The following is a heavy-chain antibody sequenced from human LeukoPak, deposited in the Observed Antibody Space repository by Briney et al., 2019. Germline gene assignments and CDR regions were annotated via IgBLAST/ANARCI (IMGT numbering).Heavy chain of an antibody. V-gene: IGHV3-23*01. CDR1: GFTFSSYA. Sequence: PGGSLRLSCAASGFTFSSYAMSWVRQAPGKGLEWVSAISCSGGSTYYADSVKGRFTISRDNSKNTLYLQMNSLRAEDTAVYYCAKDLKVTFGGVIVGPLDVWGQGTTVTVSS. CDR2: ISCSGGST. J-gene: IGHJ6*02. CDR3: AKDLKVTFGGVIVGPLDV. D-gene: IGHD3-16*02.